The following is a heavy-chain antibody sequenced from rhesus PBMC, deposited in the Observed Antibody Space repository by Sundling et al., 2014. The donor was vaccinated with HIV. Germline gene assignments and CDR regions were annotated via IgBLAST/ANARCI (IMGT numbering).Heavy chain of an antibody. J-gene: IGHJ4*01. V-gene: IGHV4-173*01. CDR2: ISDNGRNA. CDR3: ARAPGWLPFDS. Sequence: QVNLQQWGEGLVKPSETLSLTCAVSGDSINSNYWNWIRQPPGKELEWIGHISDNGRNAAYNPSLKSRVSISMDTSNNQFSLKLTSVTAADTAVYYCARAPGWLPFDSWGQGVLVTVSS. D-gene: IGHD6-37*01. CDR1: GDSINSNY.